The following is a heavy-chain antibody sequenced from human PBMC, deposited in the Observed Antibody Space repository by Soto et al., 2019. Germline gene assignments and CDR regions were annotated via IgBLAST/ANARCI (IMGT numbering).Heavy chain of an antibody. V-gene: IGHV3-11*06. Sequence: GGSLRLSCAASGFTFSDYYMSWIRQAPGKGLEWVSYISSSGSYTNYADSVKGRFTISRDNAKNSLYLQMNSLRAGDTAVYYCARGGYYYDSSGYTHFDYWGQGTLVTVSS. D-gene: IGHD3-22*01. CDR3: ARGGYYYDSSGYTHFDY. CDR2: ISSSGSYT. J-gene: IGHJ4*02. CDR1: GFTFSDYY.